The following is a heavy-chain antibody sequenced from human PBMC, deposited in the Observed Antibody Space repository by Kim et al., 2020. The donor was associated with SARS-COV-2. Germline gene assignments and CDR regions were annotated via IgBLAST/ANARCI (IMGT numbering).Heavy chain of an antibody. CDR3: ARESTGLTIFGVVSDY. J-gene: IGHJ4*02. CDR2: IWYDGSNK. V-gene: IGHV3-33*01. CDR1: GFTFSSYG. Sequence: GGSLRLSCAASGFTFSSYGMHWVRQAPGKGLEWVAVIWYDGSNKYYADSVKGRFTISRDNSKNTQYLQMNSLRAEATAVYYCARESTGLTIFGVVSDYWGQGTLVTVSS. D-gene: IGHD3-3*01.